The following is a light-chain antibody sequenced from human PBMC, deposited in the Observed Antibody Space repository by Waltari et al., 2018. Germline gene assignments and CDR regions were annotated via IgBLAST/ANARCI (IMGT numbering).Light chain of an antibody. Sequence: SCRASQSISKSLVWYQQRPGQAPRLLIYAASTRATGIPDRFSGSGFGTDFSLTISRLEPEDFAVYYCQNHERLPATFGQGTRVEIK. J-gene: IGKJ1*01. CDR1: QSISKS. V-gene: IGKV3-20*01. CDR3: QNHERLPAT. CDR2: AAS.